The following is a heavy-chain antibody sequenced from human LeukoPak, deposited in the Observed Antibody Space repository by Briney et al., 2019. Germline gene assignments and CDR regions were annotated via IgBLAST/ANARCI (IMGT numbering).Heavy chain of an antibody. CDR1: GGSISSYY. Sequence: KPSETLSLTCTVSGGSISSYYWSWIRQPPGKGLEWIRYIYYSGSTNYNPSLKSRVAISVDTSKNQFSLKLSSVTAADTAVYYCASRPGYDSSGYLDYWGQGTLVTVSS. D-gene: IGHD3-22*01. CDR3: ASRPGYDSSGYLDY. J-gene: IGHJ4*02. CDR2: IYYSGST. V-gene: IGHV4-59*01.